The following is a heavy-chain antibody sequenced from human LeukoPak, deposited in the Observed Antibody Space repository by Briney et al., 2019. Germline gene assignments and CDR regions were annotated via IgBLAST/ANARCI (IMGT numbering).Heavy chain of an antibody. Sequence: GGSLRLSCAASGFTFDDYGMSWVRQAPGKGLEWVSGINWNGGSTGYADSVKGRFTISRDNAKNSLYLQMNCLRAEDTALYYCARLSSGWYRNAFHIWGQGTMVTVSS. CDR3: ARLSSGWYRNAFHI. CDR1: GFTFDDYG. D-gene: IGHD6-19*01. CDR2: INWNGGST. J-gene: IGHJ3*02. V-gene: IGHV3-20*04.